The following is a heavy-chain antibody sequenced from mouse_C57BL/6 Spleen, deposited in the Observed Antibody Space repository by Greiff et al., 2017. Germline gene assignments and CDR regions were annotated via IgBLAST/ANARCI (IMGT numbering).Heavy chain of an antibody. CDR3: TRDDYVSSFAGFAY. V-gene: IGHV5-9-1*02. J-gene: IGHJ3*01. CDR1: GFTFSSYA. Sequence: EVKVEESGEGLVKPGGSLKLSCAASGFTFSSYAMSWVRQTPEKRLEWVAYISSGGDYIYYADTVKGRFTISRDNARNTLYLQMSSLKSDDTAMYYCTRDDYVSSFAGFAYWGQGTLVTVSA. CDR2: ISSGGDYI. D-gene: IGHD1-1*01.